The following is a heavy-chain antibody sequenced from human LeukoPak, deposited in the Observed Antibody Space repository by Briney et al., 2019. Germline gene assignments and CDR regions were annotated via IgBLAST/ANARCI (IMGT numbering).Heavy chain of an antibody. CDR3: ATVPCVISSCSPDNWFDP. J-gene: IGHJ5*02. Sequence: ASVKVSCKTSGNTFTDYYILWLRQAPGQGLEWVGWINPHSGGTNFAQRFQGRVTMTRDTSISTVYMELTRLTSDDTAVYYCATVPCVISSCSPDNWFDPWGQGTLVTVSS. CDR1: GNTFTDYY. D-gene: IGHD2-2*01. V-gene: IGHV1-2*02. CDR2: INPHSGGT.